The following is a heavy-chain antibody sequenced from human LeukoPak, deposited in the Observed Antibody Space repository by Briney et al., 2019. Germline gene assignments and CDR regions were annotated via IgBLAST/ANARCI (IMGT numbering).Heavy chain of an antibody. Sequence: QAGGSLRLSCAASGFTFSGSAMHWVRQASGKGLEWVGRIRGKANSYATAYAASVKGRFTISRDDSKNTAYLQMNSLKTEDTAVYYCTRQTPRSGYGDYWGQGTLVTVSS. CDR1: GFTFSGSA. V-gene: IGHV3-73*01. D-gene: IGHD3-22*01. J-gene: IGHJ4*02. CDR3: TRQTPRSGYGDY. CDR2: IRGKANSYAT.